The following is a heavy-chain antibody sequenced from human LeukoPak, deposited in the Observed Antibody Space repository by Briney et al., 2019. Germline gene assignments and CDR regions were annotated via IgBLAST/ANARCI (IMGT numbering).Heavy chain of an antibody. CDR3: ARGGGLDV. V-gene: IGHV3-7*03. D-gene: IGHD3-16*01. Sequence: GGSLRHSCATSGLTFSTSWMFWVRQAPGKGLQWVASINHNGNVNYYVDSVKGRFTISRDSAKNSLYLQMSNLRAEDTAVYFCARGGGLDVWGQGATVTVSS. CDR2: INHNGNVN. J-gene: IGHJ6*02. CDR1: GLTFSTSW.